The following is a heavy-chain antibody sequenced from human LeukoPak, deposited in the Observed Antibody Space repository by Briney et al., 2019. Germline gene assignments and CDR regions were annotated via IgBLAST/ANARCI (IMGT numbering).Heavy chain of an antibody. V-gene: IGHV4-39*07. CDR1: GGSISSSTYY. CDR3: ARVLSGGNSGAHY. CDR2: IYHSGST. D-gene: IGHD4-23*01. Sequence: SETLSLTCTVSGGSISSSTYYWGWLRQPPGKGLEWIGSIYHSGSTYYNPSLKSRVTISIDTSKNQFSLKLSSVTAADTAMYYCARVLSGGNSGAHYWGQGTLVTVSS. J-gene: IGHJ4*02.